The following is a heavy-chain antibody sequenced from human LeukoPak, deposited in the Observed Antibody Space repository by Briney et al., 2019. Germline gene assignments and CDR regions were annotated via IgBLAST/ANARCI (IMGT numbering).Heavy chain of an antibody. CDR1: GDNVSSNNAA. CDR3: ARGTVGGAFDI. CDR2: TYYRSTWYN. J-gene: IGHJ3*02. D-gene: IGHD3-3*01. V-gene: IGHV6-1*01. Sequence: SQTLSLTCAISGDNVSSNNAAWTWLRQSPSRGLEWLGRTYYRSTWYNDYAVSVKSRITINPDTSRNQFSPHLKSVTPEDTAVYYCARGTVGGAFDIWGQGTMVTVPS.